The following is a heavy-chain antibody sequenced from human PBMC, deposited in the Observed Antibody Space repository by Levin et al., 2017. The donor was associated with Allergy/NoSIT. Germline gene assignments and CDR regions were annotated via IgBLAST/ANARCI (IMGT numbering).Heavy chain of an antibody. Sequence: GGSLRLSCAASGFTFSNYYMSWVRQAPGKGLEWVSVIYSGGDTFYTHSVKGRFTISRDNSKNTLYLQMNSLGAEDTAVYYCARNHGWYRAGYFDYWGQGTLVTVSS. CDR2: IYSGGDT. V-gene: IGHV3-53*01. CDR1: GFTFSNYY. CDR3: ARNHGWYRAGYFDY. J-gene: IGHJ4*02. D-gene: IGHD6-19*01.